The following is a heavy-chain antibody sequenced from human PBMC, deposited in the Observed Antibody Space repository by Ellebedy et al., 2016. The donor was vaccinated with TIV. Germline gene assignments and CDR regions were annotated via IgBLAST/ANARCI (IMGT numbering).Heavy chain of an antibody. CDR2: INPDNGVT. CDR1: GFALSDYY. CDR3: ARPRLAGTTYMWFDP. D-gene: IGHD1-1*01. Sequence: AASVKVSCKASGFALSDYYMHWVRQAPGQGLEWMGWINPDNGVTNYAQKFQGRVTMTRDTSISTLYMELSGLRSDDTAIYFCARPRLAGTTYMWFDPWGQGTPVTVSS. J-gene: IGHJ5*02. V-gene: IGHV1-2*02.